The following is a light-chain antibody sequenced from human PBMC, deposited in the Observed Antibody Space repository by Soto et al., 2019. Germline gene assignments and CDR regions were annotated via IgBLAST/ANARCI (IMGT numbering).Light chain of an antibody. V-gene: IGLV1-47*01. CDR3: GSWDSSLSAYV. CDR2: RNN. J-gene: IGLJ1*01. CDR1: TSNIGSNY. Sequence: QSALTQPPSASGTPGQGVTISCSGSTSNIGSNYVYWYQQLPGTAPKLLIYRNNQRPSGVPDRFSGSKSGTSASLAISGLRSDDEADYYCGSWDSSLSAYVFGTGTKVTVL.